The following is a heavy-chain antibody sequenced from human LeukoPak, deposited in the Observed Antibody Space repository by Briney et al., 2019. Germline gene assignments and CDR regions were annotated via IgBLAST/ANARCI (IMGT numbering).Heavy chain of an antibody. CDR2: IYTSGST. J-gene: IGHJ6*03. CDR3: AREGYYDSSGYTYYYYYYMDV. D-gene: IGHD3-22*01. V-gene: IGHV4-61*02. Sequence: SQTLSLTCTVSGGSISSGSYYWSWIRQPAGKGLEWIGRIYTSGSTNYNPSLKSRVTISVDTSKNQFPLKLSSVTAADTAVYYCAREGYYDSSGYTYYYYYYMDVWGKGTTVTVSS. CDR1: GGSISSGSYY.